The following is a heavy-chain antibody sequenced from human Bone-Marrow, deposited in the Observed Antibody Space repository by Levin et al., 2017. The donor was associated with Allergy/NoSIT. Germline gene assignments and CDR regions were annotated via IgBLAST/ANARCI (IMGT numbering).Heavy chain of an antibody. CDR2: ISWNSGSI. CDR1: GFTFDDYA. D-gene: IGHD2-2*01. V-gene: IGHV3-9*01. J-gene: IGHJ5*02. Sequence: SLKISCAASGFTFDDYAMHWVRQAPGKGLEWVSGISWNSGSIGYADSVKGRFTISRDNAKNSLYLQMNSLRAEDTALYYCAKDRGYQLLSRGWFDPWGQGTLVTVSS. CDR3: AKDRGYQLLSRGWFDP.